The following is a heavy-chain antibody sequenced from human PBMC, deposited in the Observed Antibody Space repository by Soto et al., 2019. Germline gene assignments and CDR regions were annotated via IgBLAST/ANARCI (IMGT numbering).Heavy chain of an antibody. J-gene: IGHJ5*02. D-gene: IGHD4-17*01. V-gene: IGHV4-39*01. CDR1: GGSISSSSSY. Sequence: QLQLQESGPGLVKPSETLSLTCTVSGGSISSSSSYWGWIRQPPGKGLEWIGYIYYSGSTNYNPPLKGRVTLSVDTSKNQFSLKLSSVTAADTAVYYCARQPLGAATVTSVINWFDPWGQGALVTVSS. CDR3: ARQPLGAATVTSVINWFDP. CDR2: IYYSGST.